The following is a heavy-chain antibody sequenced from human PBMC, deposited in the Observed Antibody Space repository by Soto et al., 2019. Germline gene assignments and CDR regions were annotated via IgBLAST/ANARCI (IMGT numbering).Heavy chain of an antibody. CDR3: ARHCSSTSCYRTFDY. CDR2: IYYSGST. Sequence: QLQLQESGPGLVKPSETLSLTCTVSGGSISSSSYYWGWIRQPPGKGLEWIGSIYYSGSTYYNPSLKSRVTISVDTSKNQFSLKLSSVTAADTAVYYCARHCSSTSCYRTFDYWGQGTLVNVSS. CDR1: GGSISSSSYY. D-gene: IGHD2-2*01. V-gene: IGHV4-39*01. J-gene: IGHJ4*02.